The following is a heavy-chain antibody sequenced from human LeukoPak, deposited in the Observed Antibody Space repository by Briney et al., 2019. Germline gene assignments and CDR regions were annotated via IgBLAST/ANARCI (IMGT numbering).Heavy chain of an antibody. CDR2: IKQDGNEK. CDR1: GFTFSSYW. CDR3: AREGNYYDSSGYYLDY. V-gene: IGHV3-7*01. Sequence: GGSLRLSCAASGFTFSSYWMSWVRQAPGKGLEWVANIKQDGNEKYYVDSVKGRFTISRDNSKNTLYLQMNSLRAEDTAVYYCAREGNYYDSSGYYLDYWGQGTLVTVSS. J-gene: IGHJ4*02. D-gene: IGHD3-22*01.